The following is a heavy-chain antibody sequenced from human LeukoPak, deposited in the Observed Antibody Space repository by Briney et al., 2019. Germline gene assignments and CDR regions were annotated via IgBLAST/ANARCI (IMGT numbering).Heavy chain of an antibody. CDR3: ARGRILGVDRDYFDY. V-gene: IGHV1-8*01. D-gene: IGHD3-16*01. J-gene: IGHJ4*02. CDR2: MNPNSGNT. Sequence: ASVKVSSKASGYTFTSYDINWVRQAPGQGLEWMGWMNPNSGNTGYAQKFQGRVTMTRNTSISTAYMELSSLRSEDTAVYYCARGRILGVDRDYFDYWGQGTLVTVSS. CDR1: GYTFTSYD.